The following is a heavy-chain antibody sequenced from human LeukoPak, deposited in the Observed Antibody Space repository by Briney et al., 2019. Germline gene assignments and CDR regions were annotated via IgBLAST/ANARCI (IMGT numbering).Heavy chain of an antibody. CDR2: IGNNGGGI. D-gene: IGHD7-27*01. J-gene: IGHJ4*02. CDR3: AIDPNWGTHS. Sequence: ETGGSLRLSCAASGFTFSTYPMYWVRHPPGKRLEWVSIIGNNGGGIHYADSAKGRFTISRDNFKNALYLQMNSLRVEDTAVYYCAIDPNWGTHSWGQGVLVTVSS. V-gene: IGHV3-23*01. CDR1: GFTFSTYP.